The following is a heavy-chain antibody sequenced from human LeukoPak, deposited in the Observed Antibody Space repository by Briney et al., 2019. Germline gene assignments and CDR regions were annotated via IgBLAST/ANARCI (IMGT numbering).Heavy chain of an antibody. V-gene: IGHV4-34*01. D-gene: IGHD6-6*01. CDR1: GGSLSGYY. CDR2: INHSGST. CDR3: AISIAALRSDY. Sequence: PSETLSLTCAVYGGSLSGYYWSWIRQPPGKGLEWIGEINHSGSTNYNPSLKSRVTISVDTSKNQFSLKLSSVTAADTAVYYCAISIAALRSDYWGQGTLVTVTS. J-gene: IGHJ4*02.